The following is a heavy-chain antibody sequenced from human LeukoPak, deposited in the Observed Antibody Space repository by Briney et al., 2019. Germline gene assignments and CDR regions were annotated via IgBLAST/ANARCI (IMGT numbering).Heavy chain of an antibody. D-gene: IGHD4-23*01. CDR1: GFTFSSYS. CDR2: ISSSSRYI. Sequence: GGSLRLSCAASGFTFSSYSMNWVRQAPGKGLEWVSSISSSSRYIYYADSVKGRFTISRDNAKNSRYLQMNSLRAEDTAVYYCATPITTVVTPFTGRGWGQGTLVTVSS. CDR3: ATPITTVVTPFTGRG. J-gene: IGHJ4*02. V-gene: IGHV3-21*01.